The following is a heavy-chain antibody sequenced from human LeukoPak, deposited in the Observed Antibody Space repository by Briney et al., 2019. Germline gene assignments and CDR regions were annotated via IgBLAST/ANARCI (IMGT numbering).Heavy chain of an antibody. CDR2: INHSGST. CDR3: VRLPISLDAFDI. Sequence: KASETLSLTCAVYGGSFSGYYWSWIRQPPGKGLEWIGEINHSGSTNYNPSLKSRVTISIDTSKKQFSLNLSSVTAADTAVYYCVRLPISLDAFDIWGQGTKVTVSS. D-gene: IGHD3-9*01. CDR1: GGSFSGYY. J-gene: IGHJ3*02. V-gene: IGHV4-34*01.